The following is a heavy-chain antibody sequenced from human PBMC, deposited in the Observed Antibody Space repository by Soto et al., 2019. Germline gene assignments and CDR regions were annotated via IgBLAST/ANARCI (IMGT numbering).Heavy chain of an antibody. J-gene: IGHJ1*01. V-gene: IGHV3-23*01. D-gene: IGHD1-7*01. CDR3: ARETGENWTYEAH. CDR2: ISGSGGST. CDR1: GFTFSSYA. Sequence: TGGSLRLSCAASGFTFSSYAMSWVRQAPGKGLEWVSAISGSGGSTYYADSVKGRFTISRDNSKNTLYLQMNSLRAEDTAVYYCARETGENWTYEAHWGPGTLVTVYS.